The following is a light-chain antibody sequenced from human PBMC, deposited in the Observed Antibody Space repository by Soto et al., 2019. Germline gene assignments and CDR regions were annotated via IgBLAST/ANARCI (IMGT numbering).Light chain of an antibody. J-gene: IGLJ2*01. CDR2: EGS. CDR1: SSDVGSYNL. CDR3: CSFALGSTLI. Sequence: QSALTQPASVSGSPGQSITISCTGTSSDVGSYNLVSWYQQYPDKAPKLIIYEGSKRPSGVSNRFSGSKSGNTASLTISALKAEDEADYYCCSFALGSTLIFGGGTKLTVL. V-gene: IGLV2-23*01.